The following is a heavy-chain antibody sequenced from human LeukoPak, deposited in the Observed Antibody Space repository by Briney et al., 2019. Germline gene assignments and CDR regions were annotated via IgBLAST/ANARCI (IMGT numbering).Heavy chain of an antibody. CDR1: GFTFSSYS. CDR2: ISSSSSYI. V-gene: IGHV3-21*01. Sequence: GGSLRLSCAGSGFTFSSYSMNWVRQAPGKGLEWVSSISSSSSYIYYADSVKGRFTISRDNAKNSLYLQMNSLRAEDTAVYYCARDVGGWFDPWGQGTLVTVSS. CDR3: ARDVGGWFDP. J-gene: IGHJ5*02. D-gene: IGHD1-26*01.